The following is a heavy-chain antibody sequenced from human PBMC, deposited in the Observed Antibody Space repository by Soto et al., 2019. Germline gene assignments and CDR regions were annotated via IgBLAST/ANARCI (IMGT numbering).Heavy chain of an antibody. J-gene: IGHJ5*02. CDR2: IKSKTDGGTT. Sequence: GGSLRLSCAASGFIFSDAWMSWVRQAPGKGLEWVGRIKSKTDGGTTDYAAPVKGGFTISRDDSKNTLFLQVNSLKLDDTAVYYCATDRSWGQGTLVTVSS. CDR3: ATDRS. V-gene: IGHV3-15*01. CDR1: GFIFSDAW.